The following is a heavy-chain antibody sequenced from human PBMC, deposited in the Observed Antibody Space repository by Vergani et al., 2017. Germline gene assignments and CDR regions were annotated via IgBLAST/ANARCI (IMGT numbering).Heavy chain of an antibody. V-gene: IGHV4-34*01. CDR3: ARGEVGATTGFDY. D-gene: IGHD1-26*01. Sequence: QVQLQQWGAGLLKPSETLSLTCAVYGGSFSGYYWSWIRQPPGKGLEWNGEINHSGSTNYNPSLKSRVTISVDTAKNQFSLKLSSVTAADTAVYYCARGEVGATTGFDYWGQGTLVTVSS. CDR2: INHSGST. CDR1: GGSFSGYY. J-gene: IGHJ4*02.